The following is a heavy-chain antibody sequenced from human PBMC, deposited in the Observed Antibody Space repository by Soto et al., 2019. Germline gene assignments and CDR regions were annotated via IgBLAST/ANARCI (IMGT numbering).Heavy chain of an antibody. D-gene: IGHD2-15*01. J-gene: IGHJ4*02. CDR1: GYTFTSYA. Sequence: GASVKVSCKASGYTFTSYAMHWVRQAPGQRLEWMGWINAGNGNTKYSQKFQGRVTITRDTSASTAYMELSSLRSEDTAVYYCAREERYCSGGSCWFDDWGQGTLVTVSS. V-gene: IGHV1-3*01. CDR2: INAGNGNT. CDR3: AREERYCSGGSCWFDD.